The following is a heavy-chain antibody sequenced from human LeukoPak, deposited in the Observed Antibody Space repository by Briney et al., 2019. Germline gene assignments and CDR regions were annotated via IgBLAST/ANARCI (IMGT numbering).Heavy chain of an antibody. J-gene: IGHJ5*02. D-gene: IGHD5-12*01. CDR2: VAYTGST. V-gene: IGHV4-30-4*01. CDR1: GASITSGEFY. CDR3: AVYSGYDLSWFDP. Sequence: SETLSLTCTVSGASITSGEFYCSWIRQSPGKGLEWIGYVAYTGSTNYNPSLRSRVTMSLDMSKNQFSLKLSSVTAADTAVYYCAVYSGYDLSWFDPWGQGTLVTVSS.